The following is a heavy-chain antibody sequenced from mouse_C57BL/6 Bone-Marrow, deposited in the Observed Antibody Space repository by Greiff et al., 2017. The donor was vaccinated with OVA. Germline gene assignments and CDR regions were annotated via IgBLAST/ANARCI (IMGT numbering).Heavy chain of an antibody. V-gene: IGHV1-26*01. CDR2: INPNNGGT. CDR3: ARGRIHYYGSFPY. J-gene: IGHJ2*01. CDR1: GYTFTDYY. D-gene: IGHD1-1*01. Sequence: EVQLQQSGPELVKPGASVKISCKASGYTFTDYYMNWVKQSHGKSLEWIGDINPNNGGTSYNQKFKGKATLTVDKSSSTAYMELRSLTSEDSAVYYCARGRIHYYGSFPYWGQGTTLTVSS.